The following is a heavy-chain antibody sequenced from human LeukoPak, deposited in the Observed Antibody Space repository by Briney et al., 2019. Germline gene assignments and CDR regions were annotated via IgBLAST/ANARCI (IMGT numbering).Heavy chain of an antibody. CDR2: ITGSGAST. V-gene: IGHV3-23*01. J-gene: IGHJ2*01. CDR3: AKRLAYHFDL. Sequence: GSLRLSCAAAGITFSNYARTWVRHAPGKGLEGVSGITGSGASTDYADSVKGRFTISRDNSKNTLYLQMDNLRVDDTAVYHCAKRLAYHFDLWGRGTLVTVSS. CDR1: GITFSNYA.